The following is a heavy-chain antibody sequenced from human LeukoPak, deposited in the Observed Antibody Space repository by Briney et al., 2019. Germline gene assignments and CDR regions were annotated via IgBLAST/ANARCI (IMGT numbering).Heavy chain of an antibody. CDR1: GFTFSSYG. CDR3: AKVYDSSGYRAPFDC. V-gene: IGHV3-33*06. J-gene: IGHJ4*02. D-gene: IGHD3-22*01. Sequence: GGSLRLSCAASGFTFSSYGMHWVRQAPGKGLEWVAVIWYDGSNKYYEDSVKGRFTISRDNSKNTLYLQMNSLRAEDTAVYYCAKVYDSSGYRAPFDCWGQGTLVTVSS. CDR2: IWYDGSNK.